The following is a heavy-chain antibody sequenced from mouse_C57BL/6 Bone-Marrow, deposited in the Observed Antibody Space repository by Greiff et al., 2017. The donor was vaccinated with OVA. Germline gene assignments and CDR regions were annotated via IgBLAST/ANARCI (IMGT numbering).Heavy chain of an antibody. D-gene: IGHD2-5*01. CDR3: TGGYSNYYAMDY. Sequence: QVQLQPSGAELVRPGASVTLSCKASGYTFTDYEMHWVKQTPVHGLEWIGAIDPETGGTAYNQKFKGKAILTADKSSSTAYLELRSLTSEDSAVYYCTGGYSNYYAMDYWGQGTSVTVSS. CDR1: GYTFTDYE. CDR2: IDPETGGT. J-gene: IGHJ4*01. V-gene: IGHV1-15*01.